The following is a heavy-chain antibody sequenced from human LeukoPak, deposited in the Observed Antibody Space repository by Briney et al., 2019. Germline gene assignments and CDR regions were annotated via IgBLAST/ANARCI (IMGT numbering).Heavy chain of an antibody. CDR2: ISEGVGNT. V-gene: IGHV3-23*01. CDR3: AKREKGTTGRFFDY. Sequence: GSLRLSCAAPGFTFTNYAMAWVRQAPGKGLEWVSGISEGVGNTYYADSVKGRFTISRDHSKNTLYLQMNSLRAEDTALYYCAKREKGTTGRFFDYWGQGTLVTVSS. CDR1: GFTFTNYA. D-gene: IGHD4-17*01. J-gene: IGHJ4*02.